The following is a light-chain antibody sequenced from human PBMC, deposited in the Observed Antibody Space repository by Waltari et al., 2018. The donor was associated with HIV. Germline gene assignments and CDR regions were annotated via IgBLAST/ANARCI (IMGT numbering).Light chain of an antibody. CDR2: STN. Sequence: QSVLTQPPSASGTPGQRVTISCSGSSSNIGSNTVNWYQQLPGTAPKPLIYSTNQRPSGVPDRFAGSKSGTSVSLAISGLQSDDDTDYYCAAWDDSLKRVFGGGTKLTVL. CDR3: AAWDDSLKRV. J-gene: IGLJ3*02. CDR1: SSNIGSNT. V-gene: IGLV1-44*01.